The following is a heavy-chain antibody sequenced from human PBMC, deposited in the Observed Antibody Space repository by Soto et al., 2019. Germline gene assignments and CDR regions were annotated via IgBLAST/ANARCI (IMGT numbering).Heavy chain of an antibody. CDR2: IFPSDSDT. CDR3: ASGYYDSSGYYYLQFDY. V-gene: IGHV5-51*01. D-gene: IGHD3-22*01. J-gene: IGHJ4*02. Sequence: GESLKISCRTSGYRFTSYWIAWVRQMPGKGLEWMGIIFPSDSDTRYSPSFQGQVTISADRSTSTVFLQWASLKASDTAMYYCASGYYDSSGYYYLQFDYWGQGTLVTVSS. CDR1: GYRFTSYW.